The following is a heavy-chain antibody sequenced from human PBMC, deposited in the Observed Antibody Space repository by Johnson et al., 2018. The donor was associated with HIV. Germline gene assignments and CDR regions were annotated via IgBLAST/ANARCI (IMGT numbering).Heavy chain of an antibody. J-gene: IGHJ3*02. D-gene: IGHD6-19*01. CDR2: IRYDGSNK. Sequence: QVQLVEYGGGVVQPGGSLRLSCAASGFTFSSYGMHWVRQAPGKGLEWVAFIRYDGSNKYYADSVKGRFTISRDNSKNTLYLQMNSLRAEDTAVYYCAREGEWLVPSLDIWGQGTMVTVSS. CDR3: AREGEWLVPSLDI. V-gene: IGHV3-30*02. CDR1: GFTFSSYG.